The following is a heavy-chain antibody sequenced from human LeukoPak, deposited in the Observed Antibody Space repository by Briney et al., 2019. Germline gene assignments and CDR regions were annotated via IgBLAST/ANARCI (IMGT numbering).Heavy chain of an antibody. D-gene: IGHD6-19*01. CDR1: GGSTSVYY. CDR2: IYTNENT. V-gene: IGHV4-4*07. J-gene: IGHJ4*02. CDR3: ARSSDSSGYYGGGIIDY. Sequence: PSETVSLTCTVSGGSTSVYYWNWIRQPAGEGLEWIGRIYTNENTFFNPSLKSRVTMSVDTSKNQFSLQLTSVTAADAAVYYCARSSDSSGYYGGGIIDYWGQGTLVTVSS.